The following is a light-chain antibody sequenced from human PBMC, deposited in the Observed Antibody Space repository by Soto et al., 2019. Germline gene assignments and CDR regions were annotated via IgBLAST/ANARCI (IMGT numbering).Light chain of an antibody. J-gene: IGLJ3*02. CDR1: SSDIGAYNH. CDR3: SSYGGSSNPVM. Sequence: QSALTQPPSASGSPGQSVTISCTGTSSDIGAYNHVSWYQQHPGRAPRFIIYEVSQWPSGVPDRFSGSKSGSTASLTVSGLQADDEADYYCSSYGGSSNPVMFGGWTKLTVL. CDR2: EVS. V-gene: IGLV2-8*01.